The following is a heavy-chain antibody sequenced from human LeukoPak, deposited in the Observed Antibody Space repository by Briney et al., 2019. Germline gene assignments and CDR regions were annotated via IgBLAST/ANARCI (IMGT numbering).Heavy chain of an antibody. J-gene: IGHJ4*02. CDR2: IKQDGSAK. D-gene: IGHD5-18*01. V-gene: IGHV3-7*01. CDR3: ARDLSRDLFGYPKNDY. Sequence: GGSLRLSCAASGFTFSSYGMHWVRQAPGKGLEWVANIKQDGSAKYYVDSVKGRFTISRDNAKNSLYLQMNSLRAEDTAVYYCARDLSRDLFGYPKNDYWGQGTLVTVSS. CDR1: GFTFSSYG.